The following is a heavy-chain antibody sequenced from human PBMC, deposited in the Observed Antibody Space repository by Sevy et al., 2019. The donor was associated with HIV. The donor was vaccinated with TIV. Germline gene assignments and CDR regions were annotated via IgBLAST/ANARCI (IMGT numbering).Heavy chain of an antibody. CDR1: GYPFDSLY. CDR2: MAPSGGRS. CDR3: SRGDFDSWNGHVADLYYFDQ. Sequence: ASVKVSCKASGYPFDSLYMHWIRQAPGQGLEWMGIMAPSGGRSICAQKFQDRVTMGRDTSTSTIYMELRSLRSDDTAVYYCSRGDFDSWNGHVADLYYFDQWGQGTPVTVSS. J-gene: IGHJ4*02. V-gene: IGHV1-46*02. D-gene: IGHD3-3*01.